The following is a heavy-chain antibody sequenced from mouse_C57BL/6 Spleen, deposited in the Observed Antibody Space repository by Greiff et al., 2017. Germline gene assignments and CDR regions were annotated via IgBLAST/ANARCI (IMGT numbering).Heavy chain of an antibody. CDR2: IYPRSGNT. J-gene: IGHJ2*01. V-gene: IGHV1-81*01. CDR1: GYTFTSYG. CDR3: ARVRQLEYYFDY. Sequence: QVHVKQSGAELARPGASVKLSCKASGYTFTSYGISWVKQRTGQGLEWIGEIYPRSGNTYYNEKFKGKATLTADKSSSTAYMELRSLTSEDSAVYFCARVRQLEYYFDYWGQGTTLTVSS. D-gene: IGHD6-1*02.